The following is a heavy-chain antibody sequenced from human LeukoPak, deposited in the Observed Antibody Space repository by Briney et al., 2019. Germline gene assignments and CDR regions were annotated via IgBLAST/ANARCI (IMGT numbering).Heavy chain of an antibody. J-gene: IGHJ4*02. Sequence: SETLSLTCAAYGGSFSGYYWSWIRQPPGKGLEWIGEINHSGSTNYNPSLKSRVTISVDTSKNQFSLKLSSVTAADTAVYYCARMYYYGSGSPAWGQGTLVTVSS. CDR3: ARMYYYGSGSPA. V-gene: IGHV4-34*01. CDR2: INHSGST. CDR1: GGSFSGYY. D-gene: IGHD3-10*01.